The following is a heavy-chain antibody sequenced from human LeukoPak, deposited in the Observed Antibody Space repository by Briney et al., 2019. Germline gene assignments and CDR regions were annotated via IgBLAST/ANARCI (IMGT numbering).Heavy chain of an antibody. Sequence: GGSLRLSCAASGFTFSNFAMHWVRKAPGKGLEWVAVISYDGGNKYYADSVRGRFTISTDNSKNTLYLQMNSLRAEDTAVYYCARDLVPDVWGQGTTVTVSS. CDR1: GFTFSNFA. CDR2: ISYDGGNK. D-gene: IGHD2-8*02. J-gene: IGHJ6*02. CDR3: ARDLVPDV. V-gene: IGHV3-30-3*01.